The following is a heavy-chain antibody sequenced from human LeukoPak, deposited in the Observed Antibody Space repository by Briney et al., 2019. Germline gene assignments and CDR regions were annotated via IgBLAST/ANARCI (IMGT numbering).Heavy chain of an antibody. D-gene: IGHD2-2*01. CDR1: GYTLIELS. V-gene: IGHV1-24*01. CDR3: ARADIVVVPAAYFDY. Sequence: ASVKVSCKVSGYTLIELSIHWVRQAPGKGLEWMGGFDPEDGITIYAQNFQGRVTMTEDTSTDTAYMELSSLRSEDTAVYYGARADIVVVPAAYFDYWGQGTLVTVSS. CDR2: FDPEDGIT. J-gene: IGHJ4*02.